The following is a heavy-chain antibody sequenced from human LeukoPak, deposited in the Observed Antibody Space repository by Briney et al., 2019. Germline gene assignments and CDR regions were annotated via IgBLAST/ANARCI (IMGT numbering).Heavy chain of an antibody. CDR2: IIPIFGTA. Sequence: ASVKVSCKASGYTFTSYYMHWVRQAPGQGLEWMGGIIPIFGTANYAQKFQGRVTITADESTSTAYMELSSLRSEDTAVYYCASSYYDSSGYYYFDYWGQGTLVTVSS. D-gene: IGHD3-22*01. CDR1: GYTFTSYY. J-gene: IGHJ4*02. CDR3: ASSYYDSSGYYYFDY. V-gene: IGHV1-69*13.